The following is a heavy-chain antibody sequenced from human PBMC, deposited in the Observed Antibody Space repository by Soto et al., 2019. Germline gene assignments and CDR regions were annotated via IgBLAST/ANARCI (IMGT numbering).Heavy chain of an antibody. CDR1: GYTFTGYY. CDR2: INPNSGGT. V-gene: IGHV1-2*02. D-gene: IGHD3-22*01. Sequence: ASVKVSCKASGYTFTGYYMHWVRQAPGQGLEWMGWINPNSGGTNYAQKFQGRVTMTRDTSISTAYMELSRLRSDDTAVYYCARKHDYYDSSGYVDDAFDIWGQGTMLT. CDR3: ARKHDYYDSSGYVDDAFDI. J-gene: IGHJ3*02.